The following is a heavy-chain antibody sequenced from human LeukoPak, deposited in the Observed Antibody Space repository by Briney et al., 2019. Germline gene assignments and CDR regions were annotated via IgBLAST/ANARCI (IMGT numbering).Heavy chain of an antibody. Sequence: PSETLSLTCTVSGGSISSYYWSWIRQPPGKGLEWIGYIYYTGSTNYNPSLKSRVTISVDTSKNQFSLKLSPVTAADTAVYYCARVALPPHFDYWGQGTLVTVSS. CDR3: ARVALPPHFDY. CDR2: IYYTGST. V-gene: IGHV4-59*12. CDR1: GGSISSYY. D-gene: IGHD3-3*02. J-gene: IGHJ4*02.